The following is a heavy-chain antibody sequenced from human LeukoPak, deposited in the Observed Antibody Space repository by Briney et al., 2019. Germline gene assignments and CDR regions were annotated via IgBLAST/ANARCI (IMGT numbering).Heavy chain of an antibody. J-gene: IGHJ4*02. Sequence: GGSLRLSCAASGFTFSSYAMSWVRQAPGKGLEWVSAISGSGGSTYYADSVKGRFTISRDNSKNTLYLQMNSLRAEDTAVYYCAKDAPDIVVVVAAGYYFGYWGQGTLVTVSS. CDR2: ISGSGGST. CDR3: AKDAPDIVVVVAAGYYFGY. CDR1: GFTFSSYA. V-gene: IGHV3-23*01. D-gene: IGHD2-15*01.